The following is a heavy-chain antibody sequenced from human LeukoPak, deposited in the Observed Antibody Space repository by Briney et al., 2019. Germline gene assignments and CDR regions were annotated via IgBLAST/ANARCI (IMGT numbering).Heavy chain of an antibody. D-gene: IGHD3-3*01. CDR1: GGSISSGSYY. J-gene: IGHJ4*02. Sequence: MPSETLSLTCTVSGGSISSGSYYWSWIRQPAGKGLEWIGRIYTSGSTNYNPSLKSRVTISVDTSKNQFSLKLSSVTAADTAVYYCARVGNDFWSGYSEGWFDYWGQGTLVTVSS. V-gene: IGHV4-61*02. CDR2: IYTSGST. CDR3: ARVGNDFWSGYSEGWFDY.